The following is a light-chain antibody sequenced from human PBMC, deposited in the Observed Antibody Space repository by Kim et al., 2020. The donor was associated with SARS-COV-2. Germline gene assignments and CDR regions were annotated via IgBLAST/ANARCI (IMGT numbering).Light chain of an antibody. Sequence: KTVTISCTRSSGSIASNYVQWYQQRPGSAPTTVIYEDNQRPSGVPDRFSGSIDSSSNSASLTISGLKTEDEADYYCQSYDSSNQGVFGTGTKVTV. CDR1: SGSIASNY. V-gene: IGLV6-57*03. CDR3: QSYDSSNQGV. J-gene: IGLJ1*01. CDR2: EDN.